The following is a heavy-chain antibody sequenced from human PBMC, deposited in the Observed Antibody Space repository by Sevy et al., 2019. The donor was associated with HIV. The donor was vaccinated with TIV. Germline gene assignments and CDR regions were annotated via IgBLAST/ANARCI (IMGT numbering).Heavy chain of an antibody. CDR3: AKRSLKSTGIEARGAFDY. V-gene: IGHV3-23*01. CDR2: ISGSGGST. Sequence: GGSLRLSCAASGFTFSSYAMSWVRQAPGKGLEWVSAISGSGGSTYYADSVKGRFTISRDNSKNTLYLQMNSLRAEDTAVYYCAKRSLKSTGIEARGAFDYWGQGTLVTVSS. CDR1: GFTFSSYA. J-gene: IGHJ4*02. D-gene: IGHD6-6*01.